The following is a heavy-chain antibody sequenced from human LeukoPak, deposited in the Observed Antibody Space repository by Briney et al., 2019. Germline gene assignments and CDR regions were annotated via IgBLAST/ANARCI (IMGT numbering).Heavy chain of an antibody. CDR1: GFTFNNAW. Sequence: GGSLRLSCAASGFTFNNAWMTWVRQAPGKGLEWVGFIKNKVNCGTNKSAGPVQDRFTISRDNSKNLLFLQMNSLKIEDTAVYYCTTRENYYDDGHFDYWGRGTLVTVSS. J-gene: IGHJ4*02. D-gene: IGHD3-16*01. CDR2: IKNKVNCGTN. CDR3: TTRENYYDDGHFDY. V-gene: IGHV3-15*01.